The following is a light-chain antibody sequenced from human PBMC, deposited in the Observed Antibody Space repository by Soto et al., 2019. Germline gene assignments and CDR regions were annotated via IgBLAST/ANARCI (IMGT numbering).Light chain of an antibody. J-gene: IGKJ5*01. Sequence: EIVLTQSPGTLSLSPGERATLSGSASQSVSSNYLGWYQQKPGQAPRLLIYGASSRATGIPDRFSGSGSGTDFTLTISRLEPEDFAVYYCQQYDSSSATFGRGTRLEI. CDR3: QQYDSSSAT. CDR1: QSVSSNY. V-gene: IGKV3-20*01. CDR2: GAS.